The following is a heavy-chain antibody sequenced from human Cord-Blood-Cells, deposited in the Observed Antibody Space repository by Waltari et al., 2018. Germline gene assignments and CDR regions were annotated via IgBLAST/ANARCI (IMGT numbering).Heavy chain of an antibody. CDR2: INPNSGGT. Sequence: QVQLVQSGAEVKKPGASVKVSCKASGYTLPGHYIHWVRQAPGTGLEWMGWINPNSGGTNYAQKFQGRVTMTRDTSISTAYMELSRLRSDDTAVYYCAGPSGYDPYGMDVWGQGTTVTVSS. CDR3: AGPSGYDPYGMDV. V-gene: IGHV1-2*02. CDR1: GYTLPGHY. D-gene: IGHD5-12*01. J-gene: IGHJ6*02.